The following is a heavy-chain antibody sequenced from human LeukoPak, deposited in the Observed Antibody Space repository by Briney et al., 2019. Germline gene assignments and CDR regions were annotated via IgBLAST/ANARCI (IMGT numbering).Heavy chain of an antibody. CDR1: GGSISNYY. V-gene: IGHV4-59*12. D-gene: IGHD6-19*01. CDR3: ASASQWLVWGD. CDR2: ISYSGST. J-gene: IGHJ4*02. Sequence: SETLSLTCTVSGGSISNYYWSWIRQPPGKGLEWIGYISYSGSTNYFPSLKSRVTMSLDTSKNQLSLTLSSMTAADTAVYYCASASQWLVWGDWGQGTLVTVSS.